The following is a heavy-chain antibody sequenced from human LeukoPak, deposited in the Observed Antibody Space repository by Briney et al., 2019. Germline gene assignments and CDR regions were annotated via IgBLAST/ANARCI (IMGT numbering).Heavy chain of an antibody. CDR1: GYTFTSYD. Sequence: GASVTVSCKASGYTFTSYDINWVRQAPGQGLEWMGIINPSGGSTSYAQKFQGRVTMTRDTSTSTVYMELSSLRSEDTAVYYCARDKLTSGYDYYYYYGMDVWGQGTTVTVSS. J-gene: IGHJ6*02. V-gene: IGHV1-46*01. CDR2: INPSGGST. CDR3: ARDKLTSGYDYYYYYGMDV. D-gene: IGHD5-12*01.